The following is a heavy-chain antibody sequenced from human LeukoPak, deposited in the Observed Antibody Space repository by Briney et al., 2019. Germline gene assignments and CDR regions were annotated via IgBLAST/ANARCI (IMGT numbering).Heavy chain of an antibody. CDR1: GFTFSSYA. D-gene: IGHD3-10*02. CDR2: ISGSGGST. V-gene: IGHV3-23*01. J-gene: IGHJ4*02. Sequence: GGSLRLSCAASGFTFSSYAMSWVRQAPGKGLEWVSAISGSGGSTYYADSVKGRFTISRDNSKNTLYLQMNSLRAEDAAVYYCAKPSSYGYYVRVPFDYWGQGTLVTVSS. CDR3: AKPSSYGYYVRVPFDY.